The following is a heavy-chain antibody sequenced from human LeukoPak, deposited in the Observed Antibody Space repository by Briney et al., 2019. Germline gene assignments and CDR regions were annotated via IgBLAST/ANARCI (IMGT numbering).Heavy chain of an antibody. D-gene: IGHD4-23*01. CDR1: GYSFTKYW. CDR2: IYPGDSDA. J-gene: IGHJ5*01. CDR3: ARQGEADYGGWFDW. V-gene: IGHV5-51*01. Sequence: GESLKISCKGSGYSFTKYWIGWVRQRTGQGLEWMAIIYPGDSDARYSPSLQGQVTISADKSISTAYLQWSSLKASDTAMYYCARQGEADYGGWFDWWGQGSLVTVSS.